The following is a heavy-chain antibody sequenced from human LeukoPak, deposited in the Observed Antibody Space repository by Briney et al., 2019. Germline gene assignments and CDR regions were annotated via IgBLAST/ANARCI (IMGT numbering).Heavy chain of an antibody. D-gene: IGHD1-14*01. V-gene: IGHV3-53*01. CDR1: GFTVSSNY. Sequence: GGSLRLSCAASGFTVSSNYMSWVRQSPGKGLEWVSVIYSGGSTYYADSVKGRFTISRDNSKNTVHLQMNSLRAEDTAVYYCAKVEPLTLGAFDIWGQGTMVTVSS. J-gene: IGHJ3*02. CDR2: IYSGGST. CDR3: AKVEPLTLGAFDI.